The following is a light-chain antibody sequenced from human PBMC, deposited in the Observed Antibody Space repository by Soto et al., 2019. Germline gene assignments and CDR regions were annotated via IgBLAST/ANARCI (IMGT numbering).Light chain of an antibody. Sequence: DIVMTQSPDSLAVSLGERATINCKSSQSVLYSSNNKNYLAWYQQKPGQPPKLLIYWASTRESGVPDRFSGRGSGTDFTLTITSLQAEDVAVYCCQQYYSTASTFGPGTKVHI. J-gene: IGKJ3*01. CDR2: WAS. CDR3: QQYYSTAST. CDR1: QSVLYSSNNKNY. V-gene: IGKV4-1*01.